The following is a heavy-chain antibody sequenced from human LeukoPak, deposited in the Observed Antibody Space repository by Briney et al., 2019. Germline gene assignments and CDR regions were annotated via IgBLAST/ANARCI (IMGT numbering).Heavy chain of an antibody. CDR2: ISYDGSNK. CDR1: GFTFSSYA. Sequence: PGRSLRLSCAASGFTFSSYAMHWVRQAPGKGLEWVAVISYDGSNKYYADSVKGRFTISRDNSKSTLYLQMNSLRAEDTAVYYCARDRSLYDILTGSNDAFDIWGQGTMVTVSS. V-gene: IGHV3-30-3*01. J-gene: IGHJ3*02. CDR3: ARDRSLYDILTGSNDAFDI. D-gene: IGHD3-9*01.